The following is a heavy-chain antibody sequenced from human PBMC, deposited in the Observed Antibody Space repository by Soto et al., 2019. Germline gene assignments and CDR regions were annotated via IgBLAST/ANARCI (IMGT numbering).Heavy chain of an antibody. J-gene: IGHJ5*02. CDR3: ARGKVVVVPAAMRWFDP. CDR1: GGSFSGYY. D-gene: IGHD2-2*01. V-gene: IGHV4-34*01. Sequence: QVQLQQWGAGLLKPSETLSLTCAVYGGSFSGYYWSWIRQPPEKGLEWIGEINHSGSTNYNPSLKSRVTISVDTSKNQFSLKLSSVTAADTAVYYCARGKVVVVPAAMRWFDPWGQGTLVTVSS. CDR2: INHSGST.